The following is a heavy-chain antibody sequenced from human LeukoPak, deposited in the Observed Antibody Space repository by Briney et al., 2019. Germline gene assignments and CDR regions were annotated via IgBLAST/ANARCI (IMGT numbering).Heavy chain of an antibody. D-gene: IGHD3-16*01. CDR3: ARDLGLRAHAFDI. CDR2: IYHSGST. V-gene: IGHV4-30-2*01. Sequence: SETLSLTCAVSGGSISSGGYSWSWIRQPPGKGLEWIEYIYHSGSTYYNPPLKSRVTISVDRSKNQFSLKLSSVTAADTAVYYCARDLGLRAHAFDIWGQGTMVTVSS. CDR1: GGSISSGGYS. J-gene: IGHJ3*02.